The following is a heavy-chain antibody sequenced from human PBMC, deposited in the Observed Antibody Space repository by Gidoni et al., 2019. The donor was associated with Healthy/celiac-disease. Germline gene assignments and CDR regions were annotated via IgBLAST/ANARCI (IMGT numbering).Heavy chain of an antibody. J-gene: IGHJ6*03. CDR3: ARGDDDVGYYYYYMDV. Sequence: EVQLVESGGGVVRPGGSLRLSWVASGFPFDDYGMSWVRQAPGKGLEWVSGINWNGGSTGYADSVKGRFTISRDNAKNSLYLQMNSLRAEDTALYHCARGDDDVGYYYYYMDVWGKGTTVTVSS. CDR1: GFPFDDYG. D-gene: IGHD1-26*01. CDR2: INWNGGST. V-gene: IGHV3-20*01.